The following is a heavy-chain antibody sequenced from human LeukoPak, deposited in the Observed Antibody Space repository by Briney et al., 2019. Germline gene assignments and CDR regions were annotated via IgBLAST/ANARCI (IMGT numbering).Heavy chain of an antibody. CDR1: GGSFSGYY. CDR2: INHSGST. CDR3: ARGYYYDSSGSTSFDY. V-gene: IGHV4-34*01. D-gene: IGHD3-22*01. J-gene: IGHJ4*02. Sequence: SETLSLTCAVYGGSFSGYYWSWIRQPPGKGLEWIGEINHSGSTNYNPSLKSRVTISVDTSKNQFSLKMSSVTAADTAVYYCARGYYYDSSGSTSFDYWGQGTLVTVSS.